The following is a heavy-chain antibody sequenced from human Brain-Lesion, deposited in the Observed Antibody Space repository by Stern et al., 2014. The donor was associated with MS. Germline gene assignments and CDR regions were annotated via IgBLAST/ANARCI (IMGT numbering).Heavy chain of an antibody. V-gene: IGHV4-39*01. CDR3: AGEEDIRYCSGGSCTGNWFDP. Sequence: VQLVESGPGLVKPSETLSLTCTVAGGSVSSTSYAWAWIRQPPGKGLEWIGTIYYSGNTYYSPSLKSRLTIYPDNSQNQFPPPLRLWTAADTAVYYCAGEEDIRYCSGGSCTGNWFDPWGQGTLVTVSS. J-gene: IGHJ5*02. CDR1: GGSVSSTSYA. D-gene: IGHD2-15*01. CDR2: IYYSGNT.